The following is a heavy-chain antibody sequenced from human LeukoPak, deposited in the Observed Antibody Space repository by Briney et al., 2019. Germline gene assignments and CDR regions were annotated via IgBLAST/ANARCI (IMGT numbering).Heavy chain of an antibody. CDR2: INPSGGST. J-gene: IGHJ3*02. CDR3: ARAAMSVVKTYDHDAFDI. D-gene: IGHD5-12*01. Sequence: ASVKVSCKASGYTFTSQYMHWVRQAPGQGLEWVGIINPSGGSTNYAQKFQGRVTMTSDTSTSTVYMELSSLRSEDTAVYYCARAAMSVVKTYDHDAFDIWGQGTMVTVSS. CDR1: GYTFTSQY. V-gene: IGHV1-46*01.